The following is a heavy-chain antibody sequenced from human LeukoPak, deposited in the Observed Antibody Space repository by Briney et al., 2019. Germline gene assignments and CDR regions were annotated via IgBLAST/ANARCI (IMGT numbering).Heavy chain of an antibody. J-gene: IGHJ5*02. CDR3: ARVHDKGVSWFDP. CDR1: GGSISGYY. D-gene: IGHD3-9*01. CDR2: IYYSGST. V-gene: IGHV4-59*01. Sequence: SETLSLTCTVSGGSISGYYWSWIRQPPGKGLEWIGYIYYSGSTNYNPSLKSRVNISVDTSKNQFSLKLSSVTAADTAVYYCARVHDKGVSWFDPWGQGTLVTVSS.